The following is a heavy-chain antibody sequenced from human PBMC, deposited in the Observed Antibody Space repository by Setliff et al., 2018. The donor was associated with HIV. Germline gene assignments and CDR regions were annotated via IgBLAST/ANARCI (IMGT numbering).Heavy chain of an antibody. V-gene: IGHV3-48*01. CDR3: ARDWLADGYSTKFAFDI. D-gene: IGHD5-18*01. CDR1: RFTFSSYS. CDR2: ISSSSSTV. Sequence: GGSLRLSCAASRFTFSSYSLNWVRQAPGKGLEWVSYISSSSSTVFYADSVKGRFTISRDDAKNSLFLQMNSLRAEDTAVYYCARDWLADGYSTKFAFDIWAKGQWSPSPQ. J-gene: IGHJ3*02.